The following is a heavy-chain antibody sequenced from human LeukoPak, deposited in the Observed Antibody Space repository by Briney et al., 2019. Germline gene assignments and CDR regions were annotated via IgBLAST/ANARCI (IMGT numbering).Heavy chain of an antibody. J-gene: IGHJ6*02. CDR3: AKDPRGGYYYYGMDV. Sequence: PGRSLRLSCAASGFTFSSYGMHWVRQAPGKGLEWVAVISYDGSNKYYADSVKGRFTISRDNSKNTLYLQMSSLRAEDTAVYYCAKDPRGGYYYYGMDVWGQGTTVTVSS. D-gene: IGHD3-10*01. CDR1: GFTFSSYG. CDR2: ISYDGSNK. V-gene: IGHV3-30*18.